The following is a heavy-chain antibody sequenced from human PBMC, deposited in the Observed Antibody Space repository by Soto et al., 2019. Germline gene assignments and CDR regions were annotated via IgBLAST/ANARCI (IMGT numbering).Heavy chain of an antibody. Sequence: GGFLRLSCAASGFTFSSYSMNWVRQAPGKGLEWVSSISSGSSYIYYADSVKGRFTISRDNAKNSLYLQMNSLRAEDTAVYYCARGYSSSSPHYYYMDVWGKGTTVTV. D-gene: IGHD6-6*01. V-gene: IGHV3-21*01. CDR3: ARGYSSSSPHYYYMDV. CDR2: ISSGSSYI. CDR1: GFTFSSYS. J-gene: IGHJ6*03.